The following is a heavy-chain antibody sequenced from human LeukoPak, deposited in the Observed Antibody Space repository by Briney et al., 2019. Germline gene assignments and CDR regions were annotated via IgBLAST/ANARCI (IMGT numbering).Heavy chain of an antibody. CDR1: GASIRSGDYY. V-gene: IGHV4-30-4*01. J-gene: IGHJ3*02. Sequence: SETLSLTCTVSGASIRSGDYYWSWIRQPPGKGLEWIGYIYDSGSAYYNPSLKSRITISVDTSENRFSLKLSSVTATDTAVYYCARDCSGGSCYGAFDIWGQGTMVTVSS. D-gene: IGHD2-15*01. CDR2: IYDSGSA. CDR3: ARDCSGGSCYGAFDI.